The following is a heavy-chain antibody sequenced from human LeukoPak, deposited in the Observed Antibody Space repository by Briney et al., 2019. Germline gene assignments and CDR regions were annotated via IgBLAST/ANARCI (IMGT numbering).Heavy chain of an antibody. J-gene: IGHJ4*02. CDR2: ISSSGSYI. D-gene: IGHD6-6*01. V-gene: IGHV3-21*01. Sequence: GGSLRLSCAASGFTFSSYSMNWVRQAPGKGLEWVSSISSSGSYIYYADSVKGRFTISRDNAKNSLYLQMNSLRAEDTAVYYCASDSSSHYWGQGTLVTVSS. CDR3: ASDSSSHY. CDR1: GFTFSSYS.